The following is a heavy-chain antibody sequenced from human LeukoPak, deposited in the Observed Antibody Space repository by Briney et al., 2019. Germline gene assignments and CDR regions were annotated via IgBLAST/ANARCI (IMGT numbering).Heavy chain of an antibody. D-gene: IGHD3-22*01. Sequence: PGGSLRLSCAASGFTFSNYWMSWVRQAPGKGLEWVAVISYDGSNKYYADSVKGRFTISRDNSKNTLYLQMNSLRAEDTAVYYCARDENYDSSGYFPYWGQGTLVTVSS. CDR3: ARDENYDSSGYFPY. V-gene: IGHV3-30-3*01. CDR1: GFTFSNYW. J-gene: IGHJ4*02. CDR2: ISYDGSNK.